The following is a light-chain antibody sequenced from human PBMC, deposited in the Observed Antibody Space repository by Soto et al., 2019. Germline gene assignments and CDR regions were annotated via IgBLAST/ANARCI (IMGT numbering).Light chain of an antibody. J-gene: IGLJ1*01. CDR1: SSNIGSKT. Sequence: HSALTQPPSASGTPGQRGTISCSGSSSNIGSKTVNWYQQLPGTVPKLLIYNSYQRPSGVPDRFSGSKSGTSASLAISGLQSEDEADYYCAAWDASLNGYVFGAGTKVTVL. CDR2: NSY. CDR3: AAWDASLNGYV. V-gene: IGLV1-44*01.